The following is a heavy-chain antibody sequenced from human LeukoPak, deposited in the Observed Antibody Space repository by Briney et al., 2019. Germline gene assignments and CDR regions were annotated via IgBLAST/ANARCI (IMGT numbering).Heavy chain of an antibody. J-gene: IGHJ2*01. D-gene: IGHD1-26*01. CDR2: IYYSGST. CDR3: AGQGSYSGSYSHWYFDL. CDR1: GGSISSYY. V-gene: IGHV4-59*08. Sequence: SETLSLTCTVSGGSISSYYWSWIRQPPGKGLEWIGYIYYSGSTSYNPSLKSRVTISVDTSKNQFSLKLSSVTAADTAVYYCAGQGSYSGSYSHWYFDLWGRGTLVTVSS.